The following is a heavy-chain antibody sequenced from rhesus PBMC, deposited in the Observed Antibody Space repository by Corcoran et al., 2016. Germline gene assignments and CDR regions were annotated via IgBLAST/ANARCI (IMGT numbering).Heavy chain of an antibody. CDR3: ATAYEYNNYVPLDY. D-gene: IGHD4-23*01. Sequence: QVQLQESGPGLVKPSETLSPTCAVSGGSISRNYWSWIRQSQGKGLEWIGFIYGGSGNTIYNPSLKSLVTISRDTSKDPSFLKLSSMTASDTAVYYCATAYEYNNYVPLDYWGQGVLVTVSS. V-gene: IGHV4-147*01. CDR2: IYGGSGNT. J-gene: IGHJ4*01. CDR1: GGSISRNY.